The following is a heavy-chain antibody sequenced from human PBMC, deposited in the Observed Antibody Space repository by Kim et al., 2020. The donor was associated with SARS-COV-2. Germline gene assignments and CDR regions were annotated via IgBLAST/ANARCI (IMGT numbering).Heavy chain of an antibody. D-gene: IGHD2-15*01. CDR2: IKQDGREK. CDR3: ARAAEWRYYFAY. V-gene: IGHV3-7*01. J-gene: IGHJ4*02. CDR1: RFTFSNYW. Sequence: GGSLRLSCAASRFTFSNYWMSWVRQAPGKGLEWVANIKQDGREKYYVDSVKGRFTISRDNAKNSLYLQMNSLRAEDTAVYYCARAAEWRYYFAYWGQETLVTLSS.